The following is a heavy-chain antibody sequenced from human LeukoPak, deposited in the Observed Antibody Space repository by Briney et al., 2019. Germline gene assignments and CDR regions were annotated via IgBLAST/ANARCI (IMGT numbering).Heavy chain of an antibody. CDR1: GFTFSSYG. D-gene: IGHD3-22*01. V-gene: IGHV3-33*01. CDR3: ARVLARYYYDSSGYYSDAFDI. J-gene: IGHJ3*02. Sequence: PGGSLRLSCAASGFTFSSYGMHWVRQAPGKGLEWVAVIWYDGSNKYYADSVKGRFTISRDNSKNTLYLQMDSLRAGDTAVYYCARVLARYYYDSSGYYSDAFDIWGQGTMVTVSS. CDR2: IWYDGSNK.